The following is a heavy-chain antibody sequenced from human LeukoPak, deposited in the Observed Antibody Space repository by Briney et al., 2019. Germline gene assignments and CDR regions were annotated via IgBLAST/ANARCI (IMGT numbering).Heavy chain of an antibody. CDR2: ISHSGSSI. V-gene: IGHV3-23*01. CDR3: AMALDY. J-gene: IGHJ4*02. Sequence: PGGSLRLSCVASGFTFSNYLMNWVRQAPGKGLEWVSGISHSGSSIYYADSVKGRFTISGDNSKNTLYLQMDRLRVEDTAVYYCAMALDYWGQGTLVTVSS. CDR1: GFTFSNYL.